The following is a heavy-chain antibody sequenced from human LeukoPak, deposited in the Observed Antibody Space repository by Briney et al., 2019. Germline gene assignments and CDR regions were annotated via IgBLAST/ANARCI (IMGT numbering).Heavy chain of an antibody. CDR3: ARTHRDWYLDY. J-gene: IGHJ4*02. D-gene: IGHD3/OR15-3a*01. V-gene: IGHV2-70*11. CDR2: IDWDDDK. Sequence: ESGPTLVNPTQTLTLTCTFYGFSLSTSGMCVSWIRQPPGKALEWLARIDWDDDKYYSTSLETRLTISKDTSKNQVVLTMTNMDPVDTATYYCARTHRDWYLDYWGQGTLVTVSS. CDR1: GFSLSTSGMC.